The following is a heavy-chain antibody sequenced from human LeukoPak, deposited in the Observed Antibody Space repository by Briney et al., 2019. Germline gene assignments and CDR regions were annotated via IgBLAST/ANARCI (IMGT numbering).Heavy chain of an antibody. V-gene: IGHV4-31*03. J-gene: IGHJ4*02. CDR1: GGSISSGGYY. CDR3: ARDRDSSGHYSG. D-gene: IGHD3-22*01. CDR2: IYYSGST. Sequence: PSETLSLTCTVSGGSISSGGYYWRWIRQHPGKGLEWIGYIYYSGSTYYNPSLKSRVTISVDTSKNQFSLKLSSVTAADTAVYYCARDRDSSGHYSGWGQGTLVTVSS.